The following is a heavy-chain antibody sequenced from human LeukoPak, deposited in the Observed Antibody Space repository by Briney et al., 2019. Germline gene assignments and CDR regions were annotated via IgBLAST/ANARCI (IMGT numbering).Heavy chain of an antibody. CDR3: AKDQPYYMDV. CDR1: GFTFSSCG. V-gene: IGHV3-30*02. J-gene: IGHJ6*03. Sequence: GGSLRLSCAASGFTFSSCGMHWVRQAPGKGLEWVAIIQYDGSNRYYADSVKGRVIISRDNSKNILYLQMNSLRAEDTAVYYCAKDQPYYMDVWGKGTTVTVSS. CDR2: IQYDGSNR.